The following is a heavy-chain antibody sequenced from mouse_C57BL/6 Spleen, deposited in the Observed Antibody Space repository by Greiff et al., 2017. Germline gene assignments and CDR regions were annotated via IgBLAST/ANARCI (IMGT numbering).Heavy chain of an antibody. CDR3: ARHYYGSIYYAMDY. CDR1: GFSLTSYG. Sequence: VQLVESGPGLVAPSQSLSITCTVSGFSLTSYGVHWVRQPPGKGLEWLVVIWSDGSTTYNSALKSRLSISKDNSKSQVFLKMNSLQTDDTAMYYCARHYYGSIYYAMDYWGQGTSVTVSS. V-gene: IGHV2-6-1*01. CDR2: IWSDGST. D-gene: IGHD1-1*01. J-gene: IGHJ4*01.